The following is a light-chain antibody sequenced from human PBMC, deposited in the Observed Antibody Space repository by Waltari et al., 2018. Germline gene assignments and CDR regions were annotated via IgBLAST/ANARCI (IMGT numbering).Light chain of an antibody. V-gene: IGLV1-40*01. Sequence: QSVLTQPPSVSGTPGQTVTISCTGSSSNIGAGYEVHWYQQLPGTAPKPLVSGDDNRPSGVPDRFSGSKYGSSASLAITGLQAEDEADYYCQSYDSSLGGVFGGGTKLTVL. CDR3: QSYDSSLGGV. CDR1: SSNIGAGYE. J-gene: IGLJ2*01. CDR2: GDD.